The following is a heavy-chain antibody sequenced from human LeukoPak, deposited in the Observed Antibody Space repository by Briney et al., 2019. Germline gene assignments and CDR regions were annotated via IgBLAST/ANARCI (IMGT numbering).Heavy chain of an antibody. J-gene: IGHJ6*03. CDR2: LFDTGST. D-gene: IGHD3-3*02. Sequence: SETLSLTCIVSGGSIGQSTYYWGWIRQSPGKGLEWIATLFDTGSTYYNPSLKSRTTIYADTSKNHFSLKVSSVTAADTAVYYCVRHRAFLYYMDVWGRGTTVTVSS. V-gene: IGHV4-39*01. CDR1: GGSIGQSTYY. CDR3: VRHRAFLYYMDV.